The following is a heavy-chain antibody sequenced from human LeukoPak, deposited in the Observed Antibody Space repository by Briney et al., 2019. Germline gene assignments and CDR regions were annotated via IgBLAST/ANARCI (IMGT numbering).Heavy chain of an antibody. J-gene: IGHJ5*02. CDR3: AKGHCSGASCYDWFDP. CDR2: ISWNSGSI. Sequence: QAGGSLRLSCAASGFSFDDYAMHWVRQPPGKGLEWVSGISWNSGSIGYADSVKGRFTISRDNAKNSLYLQMNSLRAEDTALYYCAKGHCSGASCYDWFDPWGQGTLLTVSS. D-gene: IGHD2-15*01. V-gene: IGHV3-9*01. CDR1: GFSFDDYA.